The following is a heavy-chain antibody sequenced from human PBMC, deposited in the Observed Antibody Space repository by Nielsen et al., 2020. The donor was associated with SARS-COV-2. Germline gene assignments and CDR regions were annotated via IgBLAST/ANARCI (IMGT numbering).Heavy chain of an antibody. Sequence: SETLSLTCTVSGGSISSYYWSWIRQPPGKGLEWIGYIYYSGSTNYNPSLKSRVTISVDTSKSQFSLKLSSVTAADTAVYYCARGEDGYSYGSYYYYGMDVWGQGTTVTVSS. CDR2: IYYSGST. D-gene: IGHD5-18*01. V-gene: IGHV4-59*01. J-gene: IGHJ6*02. CDR1: GGSISSYY. CDR3: ARGEDGYSYGSYYYYGMDV.